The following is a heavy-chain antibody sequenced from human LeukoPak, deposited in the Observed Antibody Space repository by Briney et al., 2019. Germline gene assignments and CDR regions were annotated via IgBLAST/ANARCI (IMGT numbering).Heavy chain of an antibody. CDR3: ARDRCSSTSCSYYYYYGMDV. D-gene: IGHD2-2*01. V-gene: IGHV1-2*02. J-gene: IGHJ6*02. CDR2: INPNSGGT. Sequence: ASVKVSCKASGYTFIGYFMHWVRQAPGQGLEWMGWINPNSGGTNYAQKFQGRVTMTRDTSISTAYMELSRLRSDDTAVYYCARDRCSSTSCSYYYYYGMDVWGQGTTVTVSS. CDR1: GYTFIGYF.